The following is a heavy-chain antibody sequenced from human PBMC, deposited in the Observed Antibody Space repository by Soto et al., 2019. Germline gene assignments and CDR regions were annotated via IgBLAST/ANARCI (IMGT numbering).Heavy chain of an antibody. D-gene: IGHD3-10*01. CDR1: GGSISSGGYY. V-gene: IGHV4-31*03. J-gene: IGHJ5*02. CDR3: ARWLYGSEKNNWFDP. Sequence: SETLSLTCTVSGGSISSGGYYWSWIRQHLGKGLEWIGYIYYSGSTYYNPSLKSRVTISVDTSKNQFSLKLSSVTAADTAVYYCARWLYGSEKNNWFDPWGQGTLATVSS. CDR2: IYYSGST.